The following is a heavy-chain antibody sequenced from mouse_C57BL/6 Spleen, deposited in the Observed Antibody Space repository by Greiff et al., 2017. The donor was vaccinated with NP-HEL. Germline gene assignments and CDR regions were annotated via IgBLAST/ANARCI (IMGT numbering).Heavy chain of an antibody. Sequence: QVHVKQSGTELVKPGASVKLSCKASGYTFTSYWMHWVKQRPGQGLEWIGNINPSNGGTNYNEKFKSKATLTVDKSSSTAYMQLSSLTSEDSAVYYCARTMQLRLHYAMDYWGQGTSVTVSS. V-gene: IGHV1-53*01. D-gene: IGHD3-2*02. CDR3: ARTMQLRLHYAMDY. J-gene: IGHJ4*01. CDR1: GYTFTSYW. CDR2: INPSNGGT.